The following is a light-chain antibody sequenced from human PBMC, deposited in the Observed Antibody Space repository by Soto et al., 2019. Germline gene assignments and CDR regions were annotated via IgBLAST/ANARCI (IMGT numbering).Light chain of an antibody. Sequence: EIVLTQSPGTLSFSPGERVTLSCLASQSVSRNYLAWYQQKPGQGPRLLIYGASSRATGIPDRFSGSGSGTDFTLTISRLEPEDFAVYYCQQYGSSGTFGQGTKVDIK. J-gene: IGKJ1*01. CDR1: QSVSRNY. CDR2: GAS. CDR3: QQYGSSGT. V-gene: IGKV3-20*01.